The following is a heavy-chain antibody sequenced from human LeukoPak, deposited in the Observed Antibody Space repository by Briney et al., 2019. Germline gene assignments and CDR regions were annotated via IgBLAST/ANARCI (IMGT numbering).Heavy chain of an antibody. V-gene: IGHV3-23*01. CDR1: GFPFNSHG. CDR2: IIGGGGST. CDR3: AHGAMYQLDY. D-gene: IGHD2-2*01. Sequence: GGTLRLSCAAAGFPFNSHGMSWVRQAPGKGLEWVSGIIGGGGSTYYADSVKGRFTISGDNSRNTLFLQMNNLRAEDTAVYYCAHGAMYQLDYWGQGTLVTVSS. J-gene: IGHJ4*02.